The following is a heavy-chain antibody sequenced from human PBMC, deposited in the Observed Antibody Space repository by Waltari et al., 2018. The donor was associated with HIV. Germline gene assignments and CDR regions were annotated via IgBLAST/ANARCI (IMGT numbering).Heavy chain of an antibody. CDR2: ISSSSSYI. Sequence: EVQLVESGGGLVKPGGSLRLSCAASGCTFSSYSMNWVRHAPGKGLEWVSSISSSSSYIYYADSVKGRFTISRDNAKNSLYLQMNSLRAEDTAVYYCARGSELELQLPFDYWGQGTLVTVSS. CDR1: GCTFSSYS. CDR3: ARGSELELQLPFDY. D-gene: IGHD1-7*01. J-gene: IGHJ4*02. V-gene: IGHV3-21*01.